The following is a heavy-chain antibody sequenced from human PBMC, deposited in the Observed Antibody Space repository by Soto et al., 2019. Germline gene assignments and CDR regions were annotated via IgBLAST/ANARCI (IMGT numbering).Heavy chain of an antibody. V-gene: IGHV1-69*01. D-gene: IGHD2-2*01. CDR1: GGTFSSYA. CDR3: AMGGYCSSTSCAPRYYYGMDV. CDR2: IIPIFGTA. Sequence: QVQLVQSGAEVKKPGSSVKVSCKASGGTFSSYAISWVRQAPGQGLEWMGGIIPIFGTANYAQKFQGRVTITADESTSTACMELSSLRSEDTAVYYCAMGGYCSSTSCAPRYYYGMDVWGQGTTVTVSS. J-gene: IGHJ6*02.